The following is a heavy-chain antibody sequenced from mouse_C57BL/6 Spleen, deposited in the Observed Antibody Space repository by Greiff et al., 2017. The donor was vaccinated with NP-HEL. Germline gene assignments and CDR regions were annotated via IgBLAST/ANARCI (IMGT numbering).Heavy chain of an antibody. V-gene: IGHV1-54*01. CDR1: GYAFANYL. CDR2: INPGSGGT. Sequence: QVQLKESGAELVRPGTSVKVSCKASGYAFANYLIEWVKQRPGQGLEWIGVINPGSGGTNYNEKFKGKATLTADKSSSTAYMQLSSLTSEDSAVYFCARVYGNLYAMDYWGQGTSVTVSS. D-gene: IGHD2-1*01. CDR3: ARVYGNLYAMDY. J-gene: IGHJ4*01.